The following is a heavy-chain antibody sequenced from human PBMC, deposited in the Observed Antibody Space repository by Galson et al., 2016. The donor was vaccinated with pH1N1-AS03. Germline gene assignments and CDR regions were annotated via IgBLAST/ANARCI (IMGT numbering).Heavy chain of an antibody. V-gene: IGHV4-34*01. Sequence: SETLSLTCAVYGGSFSGYYWGWIRQPPGKGLEWVGEVSQTGSTIYDPSLKSRGTILVDTSKNQFSLRLTSVTAADTAVYYCARGLGSRGLQDWGQGALVTVSS. CDR2: VSQTGST. CDR1: GGSFSGYY. J-gene: IGHJ4*02. D-gene: IGHD6-13*01. CDR3: ARGLGSRGLQD.